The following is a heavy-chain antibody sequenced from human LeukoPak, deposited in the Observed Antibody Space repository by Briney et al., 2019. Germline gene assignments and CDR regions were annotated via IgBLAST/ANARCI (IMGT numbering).Heavy chain of an antibody. CDR2: ISYDGSNK. V-gene: IGHV3-30*18. D-gene: IGHD3-9*01. Sequence: GRSLRLSCAASGFXFSSYGIHWVRQAPGKGLEWLALISYDGSNKYYADSVKGRFTISRDNSKNTLYLQMNSLRAEDTAVYYCAKGYYDILTGPFDPWGQGTLVTVSS. CDR3: AKGYYDILTGPFDP. J-gene: IGHJ5*02. CDR1: GFXFSSYG.